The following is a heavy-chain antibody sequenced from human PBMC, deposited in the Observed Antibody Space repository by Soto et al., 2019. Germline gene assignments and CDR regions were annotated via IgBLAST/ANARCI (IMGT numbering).Heavy chain of an antibody. D-gene: IGHD2-15*01. V-gene: IGHV4-34*01. CDR2: INHSGST. J-gene: IGHJ3*02. CDR3: AITPYCSGGSCYSGVAFDI. CDR1: GGSFSGYY. Sequence: SETLSLTCAVYGGSFSGYYWSWIRQPPGKGLEWIGEINHSGSTNYNPSLKSRVTISVDTSKNQFSLKLSSVTAADTAVYYCAITPYCSGGSCYSGVAFDIWGQGTMVTVSS.